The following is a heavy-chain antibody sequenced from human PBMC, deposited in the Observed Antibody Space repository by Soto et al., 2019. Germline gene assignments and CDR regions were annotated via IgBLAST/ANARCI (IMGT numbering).Heavy chain of an antibody. CDR3: ARVALGLYGDYVDYYYGMDV. CDR2: ISAYNGNT. CDR1: GYTFTSYG. J-gene: IGHJ6*02. V-gene: IGHV1-18*01. Sequence: ASVKVSCKASGYTFTSYGISWARQAPGQGLEWMGWISAYNGNTNYAQKLRGRVTMTTDTSTSTAYMELRSLRSDDTAVYYCARVALGLYGDYVDYYYGMDVWGQGTTVTVSS. D-gene: IGHD4-17*01.